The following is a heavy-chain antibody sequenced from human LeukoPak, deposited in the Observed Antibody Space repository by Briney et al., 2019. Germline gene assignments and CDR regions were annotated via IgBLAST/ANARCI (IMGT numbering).Heavy chain of an antibody. CDR3: VRDWGSGYDSGLDY. Sequence: GGSLRLSCAASGFIFDDYSMYWVRQAAGKGLEWVSVINWDGGRTYYADSVKGRFTISRDNSRNSLFLQMNSLRTEDTALYYCVRDWGSGYDSGLDYWGQGTLVTVSP. CDR2: INWDGGRT. D-gene: IGHD5-12*01. V-gene: IGHV3-43*01. CDR1: GFIFDDYS. J-gene: IGHJ4*02.